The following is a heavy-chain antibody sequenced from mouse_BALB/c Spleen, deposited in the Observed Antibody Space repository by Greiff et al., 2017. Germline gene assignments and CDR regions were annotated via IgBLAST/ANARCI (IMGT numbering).Heavy chain of an antibody. J-gene: IGHJ4*01. V-gene: IGHV5-6-5*01. CDR1: GFTFSSYA. CDR2: ISSGGST. CDR3: ARGGDYYAMDY. Sequence: EVQRVESGGGLVKPGGSLKLSCAASGFTFSSYAMSWVRQTPEKRLEWVASISSGGSTYYPDSVKGRFTISRDNARNILYLQMSSLRSEDTAMYYCARGGDYYAMDYWGQGTSVTVSS.